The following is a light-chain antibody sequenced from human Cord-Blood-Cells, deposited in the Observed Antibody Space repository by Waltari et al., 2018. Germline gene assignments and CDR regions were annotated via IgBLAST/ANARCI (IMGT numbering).Light chain of an antibody. V-gene: IGKV3-11*01. Sequence: EILLTQSPATLSFSPGEIATLSCRASQSVSSYLAWYQQQPGQAPRLLIYAASTRATGIPARCSGSGSGTDFTLTISSLEPEDCAVYYGQQRSNWPLLRTFGGGTKVEI. CDR2: AAS. J-gene: IGKJ4*01. CDR3: QQRSNWPLLRT. CDR1: QSVSSY.